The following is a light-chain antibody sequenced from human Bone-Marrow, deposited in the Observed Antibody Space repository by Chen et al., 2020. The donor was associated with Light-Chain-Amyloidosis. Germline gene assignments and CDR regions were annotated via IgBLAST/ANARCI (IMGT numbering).Light chain of an antibody. CDR3: QEYNSYLFT. V-gene: IGKV1-5*03. J-gene: IGKJ5*01. Sequence: DIQMTQSPSALSASVGDRVTITCRASQSIGTALAWYQQKPGKAPELLIFKASRLDTGVPSRFSGSGSGTEFTLTISSLQPDDSGTYYCQEYNSYLFTVGQGTRLEIK. CDR1: QSIGTA. CDR2: KAS.